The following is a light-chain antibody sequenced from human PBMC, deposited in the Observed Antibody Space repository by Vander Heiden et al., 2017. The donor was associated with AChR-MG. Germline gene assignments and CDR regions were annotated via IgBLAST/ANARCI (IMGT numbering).Light chain of an antibody. J-gene: IGLJ2*01. CDR3: QSYDNSLSGSVV. CDR2: ANT. V-gene: IGLV1-40*01. Sequence: QSVLPQPPSVSGAPGQRVTISCTGSRSNIGAGYAVHWYQQFPGTAHKRLINANTNRPSGVPDRFSGSKSGTSASLAITDLQAEDEADYDGQSYDNSLSGSVVFGGGTKLTVL. CDR1: RSNIGAGYA.